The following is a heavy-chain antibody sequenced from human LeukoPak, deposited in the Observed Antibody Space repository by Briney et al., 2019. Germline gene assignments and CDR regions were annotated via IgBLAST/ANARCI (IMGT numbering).Heavy chain of an antibody. D-gene: IGHD3-22*01. Sequence: GGSLRLSWTVSGFTVSSNSMSWVRQAAGKGLEWVSFTYTTGNTHNSDSVKGRFTISRDSSKNTLYLQMNSLRAEDTAVYYCARRAGDYSHPYDYWGQGTLVTVSS. CDR1: GFTVSSNS. V-gene: IGHV3-53*01. CDR3: ARRAGDYSHPYDY. CDR2: TYTTGNT. J-gene: IGHJ4*02.